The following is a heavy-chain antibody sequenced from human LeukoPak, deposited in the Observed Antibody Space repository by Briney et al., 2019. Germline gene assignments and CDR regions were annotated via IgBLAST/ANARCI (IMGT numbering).Heavy chain of an antibody. CDR3: ARDPSNSYYDFWILLGAFDI. Sequence: ASVKVSCKASGYTFTSYGISWVRQAPGQGLEWMGWISAYNGNTNYAQKLQGRVTMTTDTSTSTAYMELRSLRSDDTAVYYCARDPSNSYYDFWILLGAFDIWGQGTMVTVSS. D-gene: IGHD3-3*01. V-gene: IGHV1-18*01. CDR1: GYTFTSYG. CDR2: ISAYNGNT. J-gene: IGHJ3*02.